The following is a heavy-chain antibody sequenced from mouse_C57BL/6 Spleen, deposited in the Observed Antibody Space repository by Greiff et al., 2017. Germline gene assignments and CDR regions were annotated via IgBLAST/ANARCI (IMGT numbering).Heavy chain of an antibody. CDR2: IDPETGGT. D-gene: IGHD3-1*01. CDR3: TRSGTNFDY. J-gene: IGHJ2*01. CDR1: GYTFTDYD. Sequence: VQLQESGAELVRPGASVTLSCKASGYTFTDYDMHWVKQTPVHGLEWIGAIDPETGGTAYNQKFKGKAILTADKSSSTAYMEHRSLTSDDSAVYYCTRSGTNFDYWGQGTTLTVSS. V-gene: IGHV1-15*01.